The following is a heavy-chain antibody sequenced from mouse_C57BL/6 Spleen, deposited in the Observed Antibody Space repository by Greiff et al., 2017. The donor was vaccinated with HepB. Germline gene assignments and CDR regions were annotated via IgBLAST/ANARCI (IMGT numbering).Heavy chain of an antibody. CDR1: GYTFTSYW. Sequence: VKLQQPGAELVMPGASVKLSCKASGYTFTSYWMHWVKQRPGQGLEWIGEIDPSDSYTNYNQKFKGKSTLTVDKSSSTAYMQLSSLTSEDSAVYYCARKEENYFDYWGQGTTLTVSS. V-gene: IGHV1-69*01. CDR2: IDPSDSYT. CDR3: ARKEENYFDY. J-gene: IGHJ2*01.